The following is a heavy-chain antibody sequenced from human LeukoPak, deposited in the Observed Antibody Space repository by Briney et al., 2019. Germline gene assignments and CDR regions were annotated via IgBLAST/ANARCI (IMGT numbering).Heavy chain of an antibody. CDR2: SRNKADSYTA. J-gene: IGHJ4*02. Sequence: QPGGSLRLSCAASGFTFSDSFMSWVRQAPGKGLEWVGRSRNKADSYTAEYAASVKGRFTISRDESKNSLYLRISSLETEDAAVYYCATSSWYRLAYWGQGSLVTVSS. D-gene: IGHD6-13*01. V-gene: IGHV3-72*01. CDR3: ATSSWYRLAY. CDR1: GFTFSDSF.